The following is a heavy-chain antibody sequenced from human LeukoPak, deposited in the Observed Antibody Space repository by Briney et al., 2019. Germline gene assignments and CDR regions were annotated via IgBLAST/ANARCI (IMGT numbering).Heavy chain of an antibody. J-gene: IGHJ4*02. CDR3: ARGGYSYGYFISAKPFDY. V-gene: IGHV4-34*01. CDR2: INHSGST. Sequence: PSETLSLTCTVSGGSISGYYWSWIRQPPGKGLEWIGEINHSGSTNYNPSLKSRVTISVDTSKNQFSLKLSSVTAADTAVYYCARGGYSYGYFISAKPFDYWGQGTLVTVSS. CDR1: GGSISGYY. D-gene: IGHD5-18*01.